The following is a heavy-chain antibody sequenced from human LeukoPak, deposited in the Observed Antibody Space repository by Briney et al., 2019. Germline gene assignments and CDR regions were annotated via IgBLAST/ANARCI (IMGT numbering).Heavy chain of an antibody. V-gene: IGHV4-39*07. CDR1: GVSINSNTYY. CDR2: FYYTATT. D-gene: IGHD2-2*01. CDR3: VRSAPTLGYCSSSSCSYWSFDL. J-gene: IGHJ2*01. Sequence: SETLSLTCTVSGVSINSNTYYWGWIRQPPGKGLEWIASFYYTATTYYNPSLKRRVNTSIDTSKNQFSLKLMSVTAADTAVYCCVRSAPTLGYCSSSSCSYWSFDLWGRGTLVTVSS.